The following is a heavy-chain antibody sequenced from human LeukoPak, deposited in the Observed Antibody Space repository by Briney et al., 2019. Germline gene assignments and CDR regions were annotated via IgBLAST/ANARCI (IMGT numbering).Heavy chain of an antibody. Sequence: PGGSLRLSCAASGFTFSSYWMHWVRQAPGKGLVWVSRINSDGSSTSYADSVKGRFTISTDNSKNTLYLQMNSLRAEDTAVYYCAKGSWIQLWCDFDYWGQGTLVTVSS. J-gene: IGHJ4*02. D-gene: IGHD5-18*01. CDR2: INSDGSST. CDR3: AKGSWIQLWCDFDY. V-gene: IGHV3-74*01. CDR1: GFTFSSYW.